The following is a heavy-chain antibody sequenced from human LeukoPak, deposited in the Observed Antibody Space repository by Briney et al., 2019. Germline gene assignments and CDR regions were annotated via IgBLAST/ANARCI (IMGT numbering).Heavy chain of an antibody. V-gene: IGHV4-59*01. Sequence: SSETLSLTCTVSGGSISGFYWSWIRQPPGKGLEWIGYMSNNGATTYNPSLKSRVTISIDMSNNHFSLTLKSVTAADKAVYYCARDSGPWGVFATWGQGPLVTVSS. J-gene: IGHJ5*02. CDR1: GGSISGFY. CDR3: ARDSGPWGVFAT. CDR2: MSNNGAT. D-gene: IGHD3-10*01.